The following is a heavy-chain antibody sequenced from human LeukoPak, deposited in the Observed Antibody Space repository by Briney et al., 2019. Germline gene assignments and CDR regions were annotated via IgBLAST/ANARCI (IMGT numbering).Heavy chain of an antibody. CDR3: ARESIGDYDY. V-gene: IGHV3-64*01. CDR2: ISPDAAST. D-gene: IGHD4-17*01. J-gene: IGHJ4*02. CDR1: GFTFSNHP. Sequence: GGSLRLSCAASGFTFSNHPMHWVRQAPGKGLESVSVISPDAASTHYANSVKGRFTISRDNSKNTLHLQMGSLRVEDMAVYYCARESIGDYDYWGQGTLVTVSS.